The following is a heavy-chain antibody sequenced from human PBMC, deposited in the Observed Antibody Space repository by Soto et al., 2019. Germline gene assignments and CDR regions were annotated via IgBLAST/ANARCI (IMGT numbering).Heavy chain of an antibody. CDR3: ARVRRYYYYAMDV. Sequence: QVQLQESGPGLVKPSQTLSLTCTVSGGSISSSDYYWSWIRQPPGKGLEWIGYMYYSGSPYSNPSLKSRATISVDTSNNQFSLKLTSVTAADTAVYYCARVRRYYYYAMDVWGQGTTVTVSS. CDR2: MYYSGSP. V-gene: IGHV4-30-4*01. J-gene: IGHJ6*02. CDR1: GGSISSSDYY.